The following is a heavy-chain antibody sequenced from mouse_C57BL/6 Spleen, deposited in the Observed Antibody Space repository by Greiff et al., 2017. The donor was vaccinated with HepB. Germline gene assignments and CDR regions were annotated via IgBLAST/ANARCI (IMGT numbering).Heavy chain of an antibody. CDR1: GYTFTDYY. Sequence: EVKLQQSGPELVKPGASVKISCKASGYTFTDYYMNWVKQSHGKSLEWIGDINPNNGGTSYNQKFKGKATLTVDKSSSTAYMELRSLTSEDSAVYYCARSFDYYAMDYWGQGTSVTVSS. V-gene: IGHV1-26*01. J-gene: IGHJ4*01. CDR2: INPNNGGT. CDR3: ARSFDYYAMDY.